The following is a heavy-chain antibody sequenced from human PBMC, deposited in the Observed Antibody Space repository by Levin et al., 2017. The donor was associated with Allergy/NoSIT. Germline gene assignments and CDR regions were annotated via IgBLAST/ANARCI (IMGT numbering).Heavy chain of an antibody. CDR2: INTKSYGGTI. Sequence: GGSLRLSCAASGIRVSDAWMSWVRQVPGKGLEWVGRINTKSYGGTIEYAAPVNGRFTISRDDSKNTVDLQMDSLKTEDTGMYYCTRDHNGGLYFYYMDVWGAGTTVTVSS. D-gene: IGHD2-8*01. V-gene: IGHV3-15*01. J-gene: IGHJ6*03. CDR1: GIRVSDAW. CDR3: TRDHNGGLYFYYMDV.